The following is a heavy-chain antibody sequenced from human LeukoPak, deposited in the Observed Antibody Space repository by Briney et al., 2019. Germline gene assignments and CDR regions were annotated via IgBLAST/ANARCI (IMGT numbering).Heavy chain of an antibody. CDR1: GGSISSYY. V-gene: IGHV4-4*07. J-gene: IGHJ4*02. Sequence: SETLSLTCTVSGGSISSYYWSRIRQPAGKGLEWIGRIYTSGSTNYNASLKSRVSMSVDTSKNQFSLKLSSVTAADTAVFYCARENSGSYRELDYWGQGTLVTVSS. CDR3: ARENSGSYRELDY. D-gene: IGHD1-26*01. CDR2: IYTSGST.